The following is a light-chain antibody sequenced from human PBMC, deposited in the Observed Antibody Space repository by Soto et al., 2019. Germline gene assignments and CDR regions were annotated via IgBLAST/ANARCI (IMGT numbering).Light chain of an antibody. J-gene: IGKJ5*01. CDR1: ETISTF. V-gene: IGKV1-39*01. CDR3: QQSYSSSPIT. Sequence: DIQLTQSPSSLSASVGDRVTMTCRASETISTFLNWYQHKPGKAPKLLISASSRLQSGVPSRFSGSGSGTDFTLTIDSLRPEDFASYYCQQSYSSSPITFGPGTRLESK. CDR2: ASS.